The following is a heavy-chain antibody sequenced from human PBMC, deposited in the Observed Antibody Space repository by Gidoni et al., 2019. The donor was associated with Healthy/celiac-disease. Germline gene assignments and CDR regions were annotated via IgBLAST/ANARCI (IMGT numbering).Heavy chain of an antibody. CDR3: ARDPPYSGYDMPGYYYYYGMDV. V-gene: IGHV1-69*01. D-gene: IGHD5-12*01. CDR1: GGTFSSYA. Sequence: QVQLVQSGAEVKKPGSSVTVSCKASGGTFSSYAISWVRQAPGQGLEWMGGITPIFGTANYAQKFQGRVTITADESTSTAYMELSSLRSEDTAVYYCARDPPYSGYDMPGYYYYYGMDVWGQGTTVTVSS. J-gene: IGHJ6*02. CDR2: ITPIFGTA.